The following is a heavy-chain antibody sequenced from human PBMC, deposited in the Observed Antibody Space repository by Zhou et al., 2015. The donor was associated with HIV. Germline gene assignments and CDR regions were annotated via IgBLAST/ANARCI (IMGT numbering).Heavy chain of an antibody. J-gene: IGHJ4*01. Sequence: QVQLVQSGAEVKKPGSSVKVSCKASGGTFSSYTISWVRQAPGQGLEWMGRIIPILGIANYAQKFQGRVTITADESTSTAYMELSSLRSEDTAVYYCAESLVATRRAPFVHWADGTVVTSPQ. V-gene: IGHV1-69*02. CDR2: IIPILGIA. CDR3: AESLVATRRAPFVH. CDR1: GGTFSSYT. D-gene: IGHD5-12*01.